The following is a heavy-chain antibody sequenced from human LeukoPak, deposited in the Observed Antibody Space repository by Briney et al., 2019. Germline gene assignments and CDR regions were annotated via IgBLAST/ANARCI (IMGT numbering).Heavy chain of an antibody. CDR1: GGSISSYY. D-gene: IGHD6-13*01. Sequence: PSETLSLTCTVSGGSISSYYWSWIRQPPGKGLEWIGYIYYSGSTNYNPSLKSRVTISVDTPKNQFSLKSSSVTAADTAVYYCARHPGSSWYVGYWGQGTLVTVSS. J-gene: IGHJ4*02. CDR3: ARHPGSSWYVGY. V-gene: IGHV4-59*08. CDR2: IYYSGST.